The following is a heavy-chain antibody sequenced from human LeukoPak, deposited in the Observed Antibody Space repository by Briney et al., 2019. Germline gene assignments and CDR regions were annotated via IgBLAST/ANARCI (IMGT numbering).Heavy chain of an antibody. V-gene: IGHV1-2*02. J-gene: IGHJ2*01. D-gene: IGHD2-15*01. CDR2: INPNTGDT. CDR3: ARDWPGISLHFDL. Sequence: ASVKVSCKASGLTFNAYYIHWVRQAPGQRLEWMGWINPNTGDTNFAQKFQGRVAMTRDTSLSTAYMDLSRLTSDDTAVYYCARDWPGISLHFDLWGRGTLITVSS. CDR1: GLTFNAYY.